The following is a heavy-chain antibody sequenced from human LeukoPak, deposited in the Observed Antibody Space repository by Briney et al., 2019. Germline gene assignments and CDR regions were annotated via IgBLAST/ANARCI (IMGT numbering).Heavy chain of an antibody. CDR3: TAGEGFTDFDS. CDR2: IKREVDGGTT. CDR1: GFSFSNAW. J-gene: IGHJ4*02. D-gene: IGHD3-16*01. V-gene: IGHV3-15*01. Sequence: GGSLRLSCAASGFSFSNAWMSWVRQAPGKGLEWVGRIKREVDGGTTAYTAPVKGRFSISRDDPKNTVFLQMSSLKTEDTAVYFCTAGEGFTDFDSWGQGTLVTVSS.